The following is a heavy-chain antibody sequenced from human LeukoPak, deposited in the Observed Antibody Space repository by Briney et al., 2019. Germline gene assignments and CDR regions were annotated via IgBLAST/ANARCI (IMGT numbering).Heavy chain of an antibody. J-gene: IGHJ4*02. V-gene: IGHV3-21*01. CDR2: ISSSSSYI. Sequence: GESLRLSCAASGFTFSSYSMNWVRQAPGKGLEWVSSISSSSSYIYYADSVKGRFTISRDNAKNSLYLQMNSLRAEDTAVYYCARDPRGVTTTADDYWGQGTLVTVSS. D-gene: IGHD4-17*01. CDR3: ARDPRGVTTTADDY. CDR1: GFTFSSYS.